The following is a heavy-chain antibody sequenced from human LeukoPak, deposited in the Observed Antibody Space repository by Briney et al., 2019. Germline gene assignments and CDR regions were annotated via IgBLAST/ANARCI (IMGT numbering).Heavy chain of an antibody. CDR2: IKEDGTET. CDR3: AKEGRSLQTY. Sequence: GGSLRLSCAASGFMFSSNWMSWVGLAPGKGLEWVANIKEDGTETYYVDSVKGRFTISRDNAKNSLYLQMNSLRVEDTAVYYCAKEGRSLQTYWGQGTLVTVSS. J-gene: IGHJ4*02. D-gene: IGHD5-24*01. V-gene: IGHV3-7*03. CDR1: GFMFSSNW.